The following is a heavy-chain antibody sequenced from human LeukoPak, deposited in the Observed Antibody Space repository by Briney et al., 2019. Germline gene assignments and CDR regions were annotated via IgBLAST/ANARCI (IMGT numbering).Heavy chain of an antibody. CDR2: IYNSGST. CDR3: ARHALSITAAGSNWFDP. D-gene: IGHD6-13*01. Sequence: PSETLSLTCTVSGGSITSYYWSWIRQPPGKGLEWIGYIYNSGSTNYNPSLKSRVTISVDTSKNQFSLKLSSVTAADTAVYYCARHALSITAAGSNWFDPWGQGTLVTVSS. V-gene: IGHV4-59*08. CDR1: GGSITSYY. J-gene: IGHJ5*02.